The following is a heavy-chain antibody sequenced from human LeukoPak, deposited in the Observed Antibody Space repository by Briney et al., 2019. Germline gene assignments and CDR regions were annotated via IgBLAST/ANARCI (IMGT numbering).Heavy chain of an antibody. CDR1: GYTFTNSD. D-gene: IGHD3-10*01. Sequence: GASVKVSCKASGYTFTNSDINWVRQATGQGLEWMGWMNPNSGNRGNAQKFQGRVTMTMNTSISTAYMELSSLRSEDTAMYYCAREGYYGSGSACYFDYWGQGTLVTVSS. J-gene: IGHJ4*02. CDR3: AREGYYGSGSACYFDY. V-gene: IGHV1-8*01. CDR2: MNPNSGNR.